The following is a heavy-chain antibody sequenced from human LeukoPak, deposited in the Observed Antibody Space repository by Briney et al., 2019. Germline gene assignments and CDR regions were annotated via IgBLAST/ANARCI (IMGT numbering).Heavy chain of an antibody. CDR2: IHTSGST. Sequence: SETLSLTCTVSGGSSSTYYWTWIRQPPGKGLEWIGNIHTSGSTNYNPSLKSRVTMSVDTSKNQFSLRLSSVTAADTAVYYCVRPGQSNWWAYFNYWGQGTVVTVSS. V-gene: IGHV4-4*09. CDR3: VRPGQSNWWAYFNY. CDR1: GGSSSTYY. J-gene: IGHJ4*02. D-gene: IGHD2-15*01.